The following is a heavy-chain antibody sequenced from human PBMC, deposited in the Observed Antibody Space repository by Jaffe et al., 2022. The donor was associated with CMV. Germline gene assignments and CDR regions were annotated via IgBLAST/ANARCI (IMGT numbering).Heavy chain of an antibody. V-gene: IGHV3-9*01. D-gene: IGHD6-13*01. J-gene: IGHJ4*02. CDR3: AKVRSPGFAYSSSWHDY. Sequence: EVQLVESGGGLVQPGRSLRLSCAASGFTFDDYAMHWVRQVPGKGPEWVSGISWNSGSIDYADSVKGRFTISRDNAKNSLYLQMNSLRAEDTALYYCAKVRSPGFAYSSSWHDYWGRGTLVIVSS. CDR2: ISWNSGSI. CDR1: GFTFDDYA.